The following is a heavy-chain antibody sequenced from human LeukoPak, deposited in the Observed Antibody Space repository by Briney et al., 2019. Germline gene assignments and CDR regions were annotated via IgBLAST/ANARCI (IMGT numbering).Heavy chain of an antibody. Sequence: GGSLRLSCATSGFTLNNFGIHWVGQSPGKGLEWVAVMWAGGGRTDYADSVKGRFTVSRDISRNTVYLEMNSLRAEDTALYYCARDIDTSSHFSRLDPWGQGTLVTVSS. CDR2: MWAGGGRT. CDR1: GFTLNNFG. J-gene: IGHJ5*02. V-gene: IGHV3-33*01. CDR3: ARDIDTSSHFSRLDP. D-gene: IGHD2-2*01.